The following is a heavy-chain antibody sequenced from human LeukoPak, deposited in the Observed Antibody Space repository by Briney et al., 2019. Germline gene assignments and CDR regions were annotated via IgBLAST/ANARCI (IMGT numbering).Heavy chain of an antibody. CDR1: GFTVSSNY. CDR2: IYSGGST. D-gene: IGHD3-10*01. V-gene: IGHV3-53*01. J-gene: IGHJ4*02. Sequence: GGSLRLSCAASGFTVSSNYMSWVRQAPGKGLGWVSVIYSGGSTYYADSVKGRFTISRDNSKNTLYLQMNSLRAEDTAVYYCARAGGARRYFDYWGQGTLVTVSS. CDR3: ARAGGARRYFDY.